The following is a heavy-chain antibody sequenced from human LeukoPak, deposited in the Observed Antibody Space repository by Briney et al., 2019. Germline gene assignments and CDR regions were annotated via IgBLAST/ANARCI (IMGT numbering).Heavy chain of an antibody. J-gene: IGHJ4*02. D-gene: IGHD1-26*01. Sequence: SETLSLTCTVSGYSITNVYNWGWIRQYPVKGLEWIANIYYSGSTYYNPSIRSRVTMSVDTSKNQFSLRLTSVTAADTAVYYCVREWELLHTPFDLWGQGTLVTVSS. CDR1: GYSITNVYN. CDR3: VREWELLHTPFDL. CDR2: IYYSGST. V-gene: IGHV4-38-2*02.